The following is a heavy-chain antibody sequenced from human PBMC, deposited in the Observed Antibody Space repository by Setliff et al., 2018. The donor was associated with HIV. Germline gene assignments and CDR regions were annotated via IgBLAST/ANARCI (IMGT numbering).Heavy chain of an antibody. J-gene: IGHJ5*02. V-gene: IGHV1-2*02. CDR1: GYTFTGYY. CDR2: INPNSGGT. D-gene: IGHD6-13*01. CDR3: ARVSQYSSSWYVRWFDP. Sequence: RASVKVSCKASGYTFTGYYIYWVRQAPGQGLEWMGWINPNSGGTNYAQKFQGRVTMTRDTSISTAYMEVSRLRSDDTAVYYCARVSQYSSSWYVRWFDPWGQGTLVTVSS.